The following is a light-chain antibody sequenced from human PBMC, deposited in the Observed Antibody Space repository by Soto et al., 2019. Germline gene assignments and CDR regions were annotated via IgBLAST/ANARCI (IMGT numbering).Light chain of an antibody. CDR2: EVS. Sequence: QSALTQPASVSGSPGQSITISCTGTSSDVGAYHYVSWYQQHPGKAPKLLIFEVSNRPSGVSNRFSGSKSGNTASLTISVLQAEDEADYYCNSYTTSSTWVFGGGTKLTVL. J-gene: IGLJ3*02. V-gene: IGLV2-14*01. CDR3: NSYTTSSTWV. CDR1: SSDVGAYHY.